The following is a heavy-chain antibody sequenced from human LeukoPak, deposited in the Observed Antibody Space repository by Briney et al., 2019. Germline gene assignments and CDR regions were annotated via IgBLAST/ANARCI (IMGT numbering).Heavy chain of an antibody. J-gene: IGHJ4*02. CDR3: SILGDTEASDTLPLDY. CDR2: ISHSGKT. Sequence: SETLSLTCGVSGASFFDYYWMWIRQSPGKGLEWIGEISHSGKTTYNPSLKSRITISEDTSSNTFSLRLTSVTAADTAVYFCSILGDTEASDTLPLDYWGQGTLVTVSS. CDR1: GASFFDYY. D-gene: IGHD1-26*01. V-gene: IGHV4-34*01.